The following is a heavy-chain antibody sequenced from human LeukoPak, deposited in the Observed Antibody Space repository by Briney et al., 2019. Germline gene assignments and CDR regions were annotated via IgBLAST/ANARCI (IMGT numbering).Heavy chain of an antibody. D-gene: IGHD2-2*01. J-gene: IGHJ5*02. V-gene: IGHV4-59*01. CDR2: IYYSGST. CDR3: ARQYQTTGWFDP. Sequence: SETLSLTCTVSGGSISSYYWGWIRQPPGKGLEWIGYIYYSGSTNYNPSLKSRVTISVDTSKNQFSLKLSSVTAADTAVYYCARQYQTTGWFDPWGQGTLVTVSS. CDR1: GGSISSYY.